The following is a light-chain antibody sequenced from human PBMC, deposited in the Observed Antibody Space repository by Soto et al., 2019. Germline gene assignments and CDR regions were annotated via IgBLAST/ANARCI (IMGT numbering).Light chain of an antibody. CDR3: QQSYSRPRT. J-gene: IGKJ1*01. CDR2: TTS. CDR1: QSISTY. V-gene: IGKV1-39*01. Sequence: DIQMTQSPSSLSAYVGDRVTITCRAGQSISTYLNWYLQKPGKAPNLLIYTTSILESGVPSRFSGSGSGTDFTLTISSLQPEDFETSFCQQSYSRPRTFGQGTKVDIK.